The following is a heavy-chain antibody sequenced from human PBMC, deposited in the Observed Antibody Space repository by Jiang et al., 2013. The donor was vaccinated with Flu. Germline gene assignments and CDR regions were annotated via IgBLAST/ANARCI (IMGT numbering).Heavy chain of an antibody. CDR1: GYSFTNNW. D-gene: IGHD2-21*02. CDR3: ARRLYCGGDCYSLDY. J-gene: IGHJ4*02. Sequence: QLVESGEEVKKPGESLKISCKVSGYSFTNNWIAWVRQMPGKGLEWMAMIYPGDSDTRYSPSFQGQVTISADKSITTAYLQWSSLKASDTAMYYCARRLYCGGDCYSLDYWGQGTLVTVSS. CDR2: IYPGDSDT. V-gene: IGHV5-51*03.